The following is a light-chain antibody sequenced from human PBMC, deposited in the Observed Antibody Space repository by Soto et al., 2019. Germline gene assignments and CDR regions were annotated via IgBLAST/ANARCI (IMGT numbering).Light chain of an antibody. J-gene: IGKJ5*01. Sequence: DIQMTQSPSTLSASVVDRVTITCRASQSITTWLAWYQQKPGKAPKLLIYDASNLENGVPSRFSGSGSGTDFTLTISSLQPEDFATYYCQQSYSTPITFGQGTRLEIK. CDR2: DAS. V-gene: IGKV1-5*01. CDR1: QSITTW. CDR3: QQSYSTPIT.